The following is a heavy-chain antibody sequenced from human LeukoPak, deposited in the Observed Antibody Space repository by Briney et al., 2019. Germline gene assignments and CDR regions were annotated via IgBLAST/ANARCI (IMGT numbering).Heavy chain of an antibody. Sequence: TSETLSLSCTVSGGSISRSSYYWGWIRQPPGKGLEWIGTVYYSGITYYNTSLKSRVTLSIDTSKNQFSLKLSSVAAADTAVYYCARLGSSGSAQYFQDWGQGTLVTVSS. CDR2: VYYSGIT. CDR1: GGSISRSSYY. J-gene: IGHJ1*01. V-gene: IGHV4-39*07. CDR3: ARLGSSGSAQYFQD. D-gene: IGHD6-19*01.